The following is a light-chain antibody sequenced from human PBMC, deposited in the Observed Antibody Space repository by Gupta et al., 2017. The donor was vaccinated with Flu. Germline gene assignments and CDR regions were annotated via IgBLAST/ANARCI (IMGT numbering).Light chain of an antibody. CDR2: AAS. CDR1: QSVRSSY. CDR3: QQYGESQYT. V-gene: IGKV3-20*01. J-gene: IGKJ2*01. Sequence: VLTQSPGSLSFSPGERATLSCRASQSVRSSYLNWYQQKPGQAPRLVIYAASTRATGIPDRFSGSGSGTDFTLTISRLEAEDFAVYYCQQYGESQYTFGQGTKLEIK.